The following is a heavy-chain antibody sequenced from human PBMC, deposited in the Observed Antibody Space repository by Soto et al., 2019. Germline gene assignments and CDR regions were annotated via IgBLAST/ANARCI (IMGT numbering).Heavy chain of an antibody. J-gene: IGHJ4*02. CDR2: IWYDGSNK. CDR3: ARDLLRATVSPFDY. Sequence: GGSLRLSYAASGFTFSSYGVHWVRQAPGKGLEWVAVIWYDGSNKYYADSVKGRFTISRDNSKNTLYLQMNSLRAEDTAVYYCARDLLRATVSPFDYWGQGTLVTVSS. D-gene: IGHD4-17*01. CDR1: GFTFSSYG. V-gene: IGHV3-33*01.